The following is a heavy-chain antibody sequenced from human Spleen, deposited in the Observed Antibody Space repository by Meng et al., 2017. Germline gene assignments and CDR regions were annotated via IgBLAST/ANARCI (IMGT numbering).Heavy chain of an antibody. D-gene: IGHD3/OR15-3a*01. CDR1: GFTFSNYA. V-gene: IGHV3-23*04. J-gene: IGHJ4*02. CDR3: TKIFPSGSYTGH. CDR2: INSGGGST. Sequence: EVLLVGSGGGLVQPGGSLRLSCAASGFTFSNYAMSWVRQAPGKGLEWVSAINSGGGSTYYADSVKGRFTISRDNSKNTLYLQMNSLRAEDTALYYCTKIFPSGSYTGHWGQGTLVTVSS.